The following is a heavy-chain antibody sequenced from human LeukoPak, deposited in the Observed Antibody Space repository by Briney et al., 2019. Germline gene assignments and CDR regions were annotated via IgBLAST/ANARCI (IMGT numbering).Heavy chain of an antibody. V-gene: IGHV1-69*05. D-gene: IGHD2-2*01. J-gene: IGHJ4*02. CDR3: ARGYDCSSTSCWRTSFDY. CDR1: GGTFSSYA. CDR2: IIPIFGTA. Sequence: SVKVSCKASGGTFSSYAISWVRQAPGQGLEWMGGIIPIFGTASYAQKFQCRVTITTDESTRTDYMELSSLRSEDTAVYYCARGYDCSSTSCWRTSFDYWGQGTLVTVSS.